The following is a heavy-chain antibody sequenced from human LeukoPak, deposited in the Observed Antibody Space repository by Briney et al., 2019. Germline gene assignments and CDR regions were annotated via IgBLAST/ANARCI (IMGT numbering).Heavy chain of an antibody. CDR2: IIPIFGTA. D-gene: IGHD5-18*01. V-gene: IGHV1-69*13. J-gene: IGHJ4*02. CDR3: ARYSQGVSYFDY. Sequence: VASVNVSCKASVGTFSSYAISWVRQAPGQGLEWMRGIIPIFGTANYAQKFQGRVTITADESTSTAYMELSSLRSEDTAVYYCARYSQGVSYFDYWGQGTLVTVSS. CDR1: VGTFSSYA.